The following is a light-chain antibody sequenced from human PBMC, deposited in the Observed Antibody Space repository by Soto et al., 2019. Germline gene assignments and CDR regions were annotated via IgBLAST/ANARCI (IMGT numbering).Light chain of an antibody. CDR2: GAS. J-gene: IGKJ2*01. Sequence: EIVLTQSPGTLSLSPGERATLSCRASQSVSTRSLAWYQQKPGQAPRLLISGASSRAADIPDRFSGSGSGTDFTLTINRLEPEDFAVYYCQQYNNWPPYTFGQGTKLEI. CDR1: QSVSTRS. V-gene: IGKV3-20*01. CDR3: QQYNNWPPYT.